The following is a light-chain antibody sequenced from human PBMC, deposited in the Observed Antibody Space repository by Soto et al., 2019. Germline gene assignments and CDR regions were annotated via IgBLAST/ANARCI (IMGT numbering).Light chain of an antibody. CDR2: AAS. CDR3: QKYKGAPRT. J-gene: IGKJ1*01. Sequence: DIQLTQSPSSLSASVGDRVTITCRASQGINNTLDWYQQKSGKVPSLLIFAASTLQSGVPSRFNGSDFGTLFTLTIGVLRAEDVATYYCQKYKGAPRTFGQVTKVEMK. V-gene: IGKV1-27*01. CDR1: QGINNT.